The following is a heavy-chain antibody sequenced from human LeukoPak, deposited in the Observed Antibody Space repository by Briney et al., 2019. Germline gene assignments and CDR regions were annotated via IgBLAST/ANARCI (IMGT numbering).Heavy chain of an antibody. J-gene: IGHJ4*02. CDR3: ARERDGRFFDY. CDR1: GLTFRSFW. D-gene: IGHD5-24*01. Sequence: GGSLRLSCAVSGLTFRSFWMSWVRQAPGKGLEWVANINQEGSEKYFVDSVRGRFTISRDNAQNSLHLQMNTLTAEDTAVYYCARERDGRFFDYWGQGTLVTVSS. CDR2: INQEGSEK. V-gene: IGHV3-7*01.